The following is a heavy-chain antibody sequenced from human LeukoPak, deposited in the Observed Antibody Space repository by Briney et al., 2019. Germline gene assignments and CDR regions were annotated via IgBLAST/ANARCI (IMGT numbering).Heavy chain of an antibody. J-gene: IGHJ6*03. CDR3: ARDSYCSSTSCYVYYYYYMDV. CDR2: ISSSSSYI. Sequence: GGSLRLSCAASGFTFSSYSMNWVRQAPGKGLEWVSSISSSSSYIYYADSVKGRFTISRDNAKNSLYLQMNSLRAEDTAVYYCARDSYCSSTSCYVYYYYYMDVWGKGTTVTGSS. D-gene: IGHD2-2*01. V-gene: IGHV3-21*01. CDR1: GFTFSSYS.